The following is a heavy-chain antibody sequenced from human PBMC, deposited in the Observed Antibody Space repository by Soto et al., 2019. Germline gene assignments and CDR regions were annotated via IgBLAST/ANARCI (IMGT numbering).Heavy chain of an antibody. J-gene: IGHJ5*02. Sequence: GSLRLSCSAPGFTFRSYAIHWVRQAPGKGLEYVSALSGDGRSTYYADSVKGRFTVFRDNSKNTLFLQMSSLRVEDTAVYYCVKGNWAYSYNNWFDPWGQGTLVTVS. D-gene: IGHD5-18*01. CDR1: GFTFRSYA. CDR3: VKGNWAYSYNNWFDP. V-gene: IGHV3-64D*06. CDR2: LSGDGRST.